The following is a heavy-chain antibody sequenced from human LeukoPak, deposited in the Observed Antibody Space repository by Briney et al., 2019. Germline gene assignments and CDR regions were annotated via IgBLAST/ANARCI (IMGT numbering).Heavy chain of an antibody. CDR2: THHSGAT. J-gene: IGHJ4*02. Sequence: KPSETLSLTCSVSGVSITSNYWSWIRQPPGKGLEWLGYTHHSGATSYNPSLKSRSTMSLDTSNNQFCLKLSSVTAADTAVYYCAKSSGHSYGDFDYWGQGNLVTVSS. V-gene: IGHV4-59*01. CDR3: AKSSGHSYGDFDY. D-gene: IGHD5-18*01. CDR1: GVSITSNY.